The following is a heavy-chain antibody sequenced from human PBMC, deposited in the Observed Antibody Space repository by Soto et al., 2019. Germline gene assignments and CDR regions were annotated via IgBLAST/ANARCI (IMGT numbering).Heavy chain of an antibody. CDR3: AKDRLAGNFDY. CDR2: ISNTGGGT. Sequence: GGSLRLSCAASGFTFNNYAMDWVRQAPGMGLEWVATISNTGGGTYYADSVKGRFTISRDNSKNTLYLQMSSLRVEDTAVYYCAKDRLAGNFDYWGQGTQVTVSS. V-gene: IGHV3-23*01. J-gene: IGHJ4*02. CDR1: GFTFNNYA.